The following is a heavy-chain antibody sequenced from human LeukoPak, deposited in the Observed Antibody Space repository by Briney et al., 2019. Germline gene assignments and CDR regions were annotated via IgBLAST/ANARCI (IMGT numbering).Heavy chain of an antibody. CDR2: IYSGGTT. CDR3: ARANSGSHSYFQH. D-gene: IGHD1-26*01. J-gene: IGHJ1*01. Sequence: PGGSLRLSCAASGFTVSSYYMTWVRQAPGKGLEWVSIIYSGGTTYSADSVKGRFTISRDNSKNTLYLQVDSLRAEDTAVYYCARANSGSHSYFQHWGQGTLVTVSS. CDR1: GFTVSSYY. V-gene: IGHV3-53*01.